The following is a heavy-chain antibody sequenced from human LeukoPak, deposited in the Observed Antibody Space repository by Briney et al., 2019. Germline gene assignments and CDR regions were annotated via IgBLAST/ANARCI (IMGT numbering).Heavy chain of an antibody. CDR1: GGSVSNGSYY. V-gene: IGHV4-61*03. CDR3: ARDPGRWQQLGYFDY. J-gene: IGHJ4*02. D-gene: IGHD5-24*01. Sequence: KPSETLSLTCTVSGGSVSNGSYYWSWIRQPPGKGLEWIGYISYSGSTNYNPFLKSRVTMSVVTSKNHFSLRLSSVTAADTAVYYCARDPGRWQQLGYFDYWGQGSLVTVSS. CDR2: ISYSGST.